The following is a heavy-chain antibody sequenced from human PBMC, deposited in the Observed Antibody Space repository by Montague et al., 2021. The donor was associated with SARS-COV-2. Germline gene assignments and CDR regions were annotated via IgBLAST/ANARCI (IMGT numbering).Heavy chain of an antibody. CDR1: AGSISSHY. CDR3: ARFENTLLFINCVNGLDV. J-gene: IGHJ6*02. V-gene: IGHV4-59*08. D-gene: IGHD1-1*01. Sequence: SETLSLTCTVSAGSISSHYWSWIRQPPGKALEWIGYVNYTGSTKYNPSLKSRVTMSVDTSKNRFSLSLRSLTAADTAVYYCARFENTLLFINCVNGLDVWGLGAPVTVSS. CDR2: VNYTGST.